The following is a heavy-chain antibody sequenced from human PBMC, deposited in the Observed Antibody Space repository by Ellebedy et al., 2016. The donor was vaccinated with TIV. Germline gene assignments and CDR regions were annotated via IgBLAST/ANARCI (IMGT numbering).Heavy chain of an antibody. J-gene: IGHJ4*02. CDR3: AKGSSSGFNYDRVGFDN. CDR1: GFTFSLFA. CDR2: ISGDGSST. Sequence: GESLKISCAASGFTFSLFAMHWVRQAPGKGLEWLSVISGDGSSTYFTDSAKGRLTITRDNSKNTLYLQMNRLTTEDTAVYYCAKGSSSGFNYDRVGFDNWGQGTLVTVSS. D-gene: IGHD3-22*01. V-gene: IGHV3-23*01.